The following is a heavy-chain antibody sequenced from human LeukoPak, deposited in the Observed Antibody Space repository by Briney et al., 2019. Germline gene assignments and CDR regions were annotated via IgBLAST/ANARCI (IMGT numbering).Heavy chain of an antibody. J-gene: IGHJ4*02. D-gene: IGHD2-15*01. CDR3: AKDYCRGGNCPLPFFDS. CDR2: IIDVGGT. Sequence: GGSLRLSSAVSGSTLTEHAWSWVRQAPGEGLEWVSGIIDVGGTYYADSVKGRFTISRDSSKNTLYLQMNSLRAEDTATYYCAKDYCRGGNCPLPFFDSWGQGTLVTASS. CDR1: GSTLTEHA. V-gene: IGHV3-23*01.